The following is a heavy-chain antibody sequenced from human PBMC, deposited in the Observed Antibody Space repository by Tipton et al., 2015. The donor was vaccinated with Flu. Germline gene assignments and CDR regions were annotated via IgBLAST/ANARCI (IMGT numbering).Heavy chain of an antibody. Sequence: TLSLTCAVYGGSFSGYYWSWIRQPPGKGLEWIGEINHSGSTNYNPSLKSRVTISVDTSKNQFSLKLSSVTAADTAAYYCASGYSYGVYYYYGMDVWGQGTTVTVSS. J-gene: IGHJ6*02. D-gene: IGHD5-18*01. CDR1: GGSFSGYY. CDR3: ASGYSYGVYYYYGMDV. V-gene: IGHV4-34*01. CDR2: INHSGST.